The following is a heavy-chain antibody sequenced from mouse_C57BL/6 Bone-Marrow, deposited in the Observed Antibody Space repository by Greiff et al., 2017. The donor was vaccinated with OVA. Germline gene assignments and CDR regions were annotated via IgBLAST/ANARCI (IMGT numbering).Heavy chain of an antibody. CDR1: GYTFTSYW. D-gene: IGHD1-1*01. J-gene: IGHJ1*03. CDR3: ASGGYYGSSEGYCDV. Sequence: VQLQQPGAELVKPGASVKMSCKASGYTFTSYWITWVKQRPGQGLEWIGDIYPGSGSTNYNEKFKSKATLTVDTSSSTAYMQLRSLTSEDSAVYYFASGGYYGSSEGYCDVWGTGITVTVSS. CDR2: IYPGSGST. V-gene: IGHV1-55*01.